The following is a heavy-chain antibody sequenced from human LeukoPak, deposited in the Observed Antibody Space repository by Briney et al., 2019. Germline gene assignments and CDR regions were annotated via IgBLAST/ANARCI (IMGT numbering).Heavy chain of an antibody. CDR2: IYYSGST. CDR3: ARVVGDIVVVPAAADAFDI. D-gene: IGHD2-2*01. CDR1: GGSISSGGYY. V-gene: IGHV4-31*03. J-gene: IGHJ3*02. Sequence: PSQTLSLTSTVSGGSISSGGYYWSWIRQHPGKGLEWIGYIYYSGSTYYNPSLKSRVTISVDTSKNQFSLKLSSVTAADTAVYYCARVVGDIVVVPAAADAFDIWGQGTMVTVSS.